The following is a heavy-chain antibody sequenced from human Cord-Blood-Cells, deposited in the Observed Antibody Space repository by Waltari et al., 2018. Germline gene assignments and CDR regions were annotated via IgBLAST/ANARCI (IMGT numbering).Heavy chain of an antibody. V-gene: IGHV3-20*04. CDR1: GFTFDASG. CDR2: IKWNGGST. CDR3: ARIGAAGRQGFDY. J-gene: IGHJ4*02. Sequence: EVQLVESGGGVVRPGGSLRLSCAASGFTFDASGLSWVRQAPGKGLEWVSGIKWNGGSTGYADSVKGRFTISRDNAKNSLYLQMNSLRAEDTALYYCARIGAAGRQGFDYWGQGTLVTVSS. D-gene: IGHD6-13*01.